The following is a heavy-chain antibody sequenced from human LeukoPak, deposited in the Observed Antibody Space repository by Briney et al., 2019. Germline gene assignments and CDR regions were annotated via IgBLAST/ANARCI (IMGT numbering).Heavy chain of an antibody. Sequence: GGSLRLSCAASGFTFSRYWMHWVRQAPGKGLVWVSRINTDGRTITYADSVKGRFTISRDNAKNTLYLQMNSLRAEDTAFYYCAKAELGVDTFFDYWGQGTLVTVSS. D-gene: IGHD3-3*01. CDR3: AKAELGVDTFFDY. J-gene: IGHJ4*02. CDR2: INTDGRTI. CDR1: GFTFSRYW. V-gene: IGHV3-74*01.